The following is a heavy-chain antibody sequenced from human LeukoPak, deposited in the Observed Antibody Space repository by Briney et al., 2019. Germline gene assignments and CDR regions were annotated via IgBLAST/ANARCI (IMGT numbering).Heavy chain of an antibody. V-gene: IGHV4-59*11. CDR2: IYYSGST. J-gene: IGHJ5*02. CDR1: GGSLSSHY. CDR3: ASRHTYNWFDP. D-gene: IGHD3-16*01. Sequence: SETLSLTCTVSGGSLSSHYWSWIRQPPGKGLEWIGYIYYSGSTNYNPSLKSRVTISVDTSKNQFSLKLSSVTAADTAVYYCASRHTYNWFDPWGQGTLVTVSS.